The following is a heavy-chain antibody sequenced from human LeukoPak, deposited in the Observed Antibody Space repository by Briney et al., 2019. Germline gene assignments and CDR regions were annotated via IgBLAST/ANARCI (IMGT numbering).Heavy chain of an antibody. V-gene: IGHV4-61*02. Sequence: PSETLSLTCTVSGGSISSGSYYWSWIRQPAGKGLEWIGRIYTSGSTNYNPSLKSRVTISVDMSKNHFSLKLSSVTAADTAVYYCARVHYYDSSDYYDTSCFDYWGQGTLVTVSS. CDR2: IYTSGST. J-gene: IGHJ4*02. D-gene: IGHD3-22*01. CDR1: GGSISSGSYY. CDR3: ARVHYYDSSDYYDTSCFDY.